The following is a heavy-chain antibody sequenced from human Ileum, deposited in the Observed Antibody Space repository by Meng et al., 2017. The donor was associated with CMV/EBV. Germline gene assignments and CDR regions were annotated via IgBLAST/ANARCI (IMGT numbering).Heavy chain of an antibody. CDR2: IYYSGSP. CDR1: GGSITSGNNY. D-gene: IGHD2-15*01. CDR3: VRQVVAASFDY. Sequence: HVPLLEAGPGLVKPSQTLSLPCTVSGGSITSGNNYWSWIRQPPGRGLEWIGYIYYSGSPYYKPSLKSRVTISLDTSKNQFSLNLRSVTATDSAVYYCVRQVVAASFDYWGQGALVTVSS. J-gene: IGHJ4*02. V-gene: IGHV4-30-4*08.